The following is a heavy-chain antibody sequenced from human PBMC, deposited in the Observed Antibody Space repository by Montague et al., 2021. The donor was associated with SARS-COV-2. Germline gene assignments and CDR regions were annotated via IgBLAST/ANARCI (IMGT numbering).Heavy chain of an antibody. J-gene: IGHJ3*02. CDR2: IRSNGGNR. CDR3: SSQSSPSHAFDI. Sequence: SLRLSCAASGFTFSSYDMHWVRQAPGKGLEWVAVIRSNGGNRYYADSVKGRFTISRDNSQNTLYLQMNSLRAEDTAVYYCSSQSSPSHAFDIWGQGTMVTVSS. CDR1: GFTFSSYD. V-gene: IGHV3-33*01.